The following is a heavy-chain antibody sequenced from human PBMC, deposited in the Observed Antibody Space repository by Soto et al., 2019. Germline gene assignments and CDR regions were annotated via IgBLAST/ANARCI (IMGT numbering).Heavy chain of an antibody. CDR3: ATRTMTTVTTGRRHAEYFQH. J-gene: IGHJ1*01. V-gene: IGHV3-48*03. D-gene: IGHD4-17*01. CDR1: GFTFSSYE. CDR2: ISSRGNTI. Sequence: EVQLVESGGGLVQPGGSLRLSCVASGFTFSSYEMSWVRQAPGKGLEWISYISSRGNTIYYADSVKGRFTVSRDDAKNSLFLQMNSLRAGDTAIYYCATRTMTTVTTGRRHAEYFQHWGQGTLVTVSS.